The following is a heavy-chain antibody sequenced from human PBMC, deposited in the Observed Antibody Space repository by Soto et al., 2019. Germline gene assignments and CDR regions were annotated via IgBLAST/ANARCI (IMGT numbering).Heavy chain of an antibody. Sequence: GGSLRLSCAASGFTVSSNYMSWVRQAPGKGLEWVSVIYSGGSTYYADSVKGRFTISRDNSKNTLYLQMNSLRAEDTAVYYCAREGLEEIFGVVISSHFDYWGQGTLVTVSS. CDR2: IYSGGST. CDR3: AREGLEEIFGVVISSHFDY. D-gene: IGHD3-3*01. V-gene: IGHV3-53*01. J-gene: IGHJ4*02. CDR1: GFTVSSNY.